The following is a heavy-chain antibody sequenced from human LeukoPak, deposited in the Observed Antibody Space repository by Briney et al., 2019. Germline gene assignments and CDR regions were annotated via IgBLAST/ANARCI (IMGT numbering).Heavy chain of an antibody. V-gene: IGHV3-7*01. CDR2: IKQDGSEK. D-gene: IGHD3-16*01. CDR3: ASHSYGYNH. CDR1: GIIITSYW. J-gene: IGHJ5*02. Sequence: GGSLRLSCAASGIIITSYWMSWVRQTPGKGLEWVANIKQDGSEKNYVDSVKGRFTIFRDNARNSLYLQMNSLRAEDTAVYYCASHSYGYNHWGQGTLVIVSP.